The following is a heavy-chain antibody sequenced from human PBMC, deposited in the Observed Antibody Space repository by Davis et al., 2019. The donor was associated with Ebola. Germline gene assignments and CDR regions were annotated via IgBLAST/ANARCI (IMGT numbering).Heavy chain of an antibody. CDR2: IYYSGST. V-gene: IGHV4-30-4*01. D-gene: IGHD2-2*01. CDR3: ARGCSSTSCYPGLLWFGDPPVDI. J-gene: IGHJ3*02. Sequence: PSETLSLTCTVSPCSISRSYWSWIRQPPGKGLEWIGYIYYSGSTYYNPSLKSRVTISVDTSKNQFSLKLSSVTAADTAVYYCARGCSSTSCYPGLLWFGDPPVDIWGQGTMVTVSS. CDR1: PCSISRSY.